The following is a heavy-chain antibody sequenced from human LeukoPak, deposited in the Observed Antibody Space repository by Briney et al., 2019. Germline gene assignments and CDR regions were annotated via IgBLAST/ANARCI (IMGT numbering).Heavy chain of an antibody. CDR1: GGSMNNFH. J-gene: IGHJ5*02. V-gene: IGHV4-34*01. CDR3: ARGRTTGTTGFSWFDP. D-gene: IGHD1-7*01. Sequence: PSETLSLTCSVSGGSMNNFHWTWIRQPAGKGLEWIGEINHSGSTNYNPSLKSRVTISVDTSKNQFSLKLSSVTAADTAVYYCARGRTTGTTGFSWFDPWGQGTLVTVSS. CDR2: INHSGST.